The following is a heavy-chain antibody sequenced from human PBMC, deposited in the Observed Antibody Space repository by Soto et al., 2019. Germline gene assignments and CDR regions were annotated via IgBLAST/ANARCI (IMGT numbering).Heavy chain of an antibody. D-gene: IGHD2-15*01. CDR3: ARGDDCSGGSCYSAYYYYYYMDV. V-gene: IGHV3-33*01. CDR1: GFTFSSYG. CDR2: IWYDGSNK. Sequence: QVQLVESGGGVVQPGRSLRLSCAASGFTFSSYGMHWVRQAPGKGLEWVAVIWYDGSNKYYADSVKGRFTISRDNSKNTLYLQMNSLRAEDTAVYYCARGDDCSGGSCYSAYYYYYYMDVWGKGTTVTVSS. J-gene: IGHJ6*03.